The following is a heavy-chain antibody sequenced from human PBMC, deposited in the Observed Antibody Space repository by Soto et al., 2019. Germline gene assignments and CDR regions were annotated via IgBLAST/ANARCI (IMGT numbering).Heavy chain of an antibody. CDR3: AKDIGGLAPYY. J-gene: IGHJ4*02. D-gene: IGHD3-16*01. CDR2: ISWNSGSI. CDR1: GFTFDDYA. Sequence: GGSLRLSCAASGFTFDDYAMHWVRQAPGKGLEWVSGISWNSGSIGYADSVKGRFTISRDNAKNSLYLQMNSLRAEDTALYYCAKDIGGLAPYYWGQGTLVTVSS. V-gene: IGHV3-9*01.